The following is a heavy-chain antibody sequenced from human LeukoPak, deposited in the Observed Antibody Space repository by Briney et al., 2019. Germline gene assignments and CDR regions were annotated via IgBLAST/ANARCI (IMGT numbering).Heavy chain of an antibody. J-gene: IGHJ4*02. CDR3: AKDDVDIVATSHFGLDY. V-gene: IGHV3-7*01. CDR1: GFSFSTYW. Sequence: GGSLRLSCETSGFSFSTYWMSWVRQAPGKGLEWVANIRPDGSEKYYVDSVKGRFTISRDIAKQSVFLQMTSLRVEDTAVYYCAKDDVDIVATSHFGLDYWGQGTLVTVSS. D-gene: IGHD5-12*01. CDR2: IRPDGSEK.